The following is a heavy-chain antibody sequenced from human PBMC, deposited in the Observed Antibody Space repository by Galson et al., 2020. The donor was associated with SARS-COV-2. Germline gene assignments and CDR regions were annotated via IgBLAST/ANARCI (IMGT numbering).Heavy chain of an antibody. J-gene: IGHJ4*02. Sequence: LNIPCAASGFTSSSSGMHWVPQAPGKGLEGVAVIWYDGSHKYYAASVKGRLTISRDNSKNTLYLQMNSPRAEDTAVYDCAREALSEITIFGVVIYRYVDYWGLGTLITVSS. CDR1: GFTSSSSG. D-gene: IGHD3-3*01. CDR3: AREALSEITIFGVVIYRYVDY. CDR2: IWYDGSHK. V-gene: IGHV3-33*01.